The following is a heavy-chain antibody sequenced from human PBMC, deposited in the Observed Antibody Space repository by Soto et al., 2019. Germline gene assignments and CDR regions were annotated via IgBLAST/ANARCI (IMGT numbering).Heavy chain of an antibody. V-gene: IGHV1-46*01. D-gene: IGHD2-2*02. CDR1: GYTFTSYY. Sequence: ASVKVSCKASGYTFTSYYMHWVRQAPGQGLEWMGIINPSGGSTSYAQKFQGRVTMTRDTSTSTVYMELSSLRSEDTAVYYCARGGYCSSTRCYTSYYYYGMAVWGQGTTVTVSS. CDR2: INPSGGST. CDR3: ARGGYCSSTRCYTSYYYYGMAV. J-gene: IGHJ6*02.